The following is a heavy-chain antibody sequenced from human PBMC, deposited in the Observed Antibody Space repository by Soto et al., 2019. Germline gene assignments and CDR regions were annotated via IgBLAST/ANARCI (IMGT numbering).Heavy chain of an antibody. V-gene: IGHV4-59*08. CDR1: GGPISSYY. Sequence: SETLSLTCTVSGGPISSYYWSWIRQPPGKGLEWIGYIYYSGSTNYNPSLKSRVTISVDTSKNQFSLKLSSVTAADTAVYYCARLGYSSGWYHFFAYWGQGTLVTVSS. CDR3: ARLGYSSGWYHFFAY. D-gene: IGHD6-19*01. CDR2: IYYSGST. J-gene: IGHJ4*02.